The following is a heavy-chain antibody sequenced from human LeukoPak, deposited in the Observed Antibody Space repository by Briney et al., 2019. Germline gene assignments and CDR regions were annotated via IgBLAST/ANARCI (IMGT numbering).Heavy chain of an antibody. V-gene: IGHV4-59*01. Sequence: SETLSLTCTVSGGSISSYYWSWIRQPPGKGLVWIGYIYYSGSTNYNPSLKSRVTISVDTSKNQFSLKLSSVTAADTAVYYCARGSGYSSGWYWFDPWGQGTLVTVSS. CDR3: ARGSGYSSGWYWFDP. CDR2: IYYSGST. J-gene: IGHJ5*02. CDR1: GGSISSYY. D-gene: IGHD6-19*01.